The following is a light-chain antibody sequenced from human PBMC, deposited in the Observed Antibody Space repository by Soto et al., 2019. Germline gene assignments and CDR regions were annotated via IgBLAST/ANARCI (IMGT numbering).Light chain of an antibody. Sequence: QSVLTQPPSVSAAPGQKVTISCSGNSSNIGKNYVSWFQQFPGTAPKLLIYDNNKRPSGIPGRYPGSNSGTPATLGITGLQTGDEADYYCDTWDSSLSAVVFRGGTKVTVL. CDR1: SSNIGKNY. CDR2: DNN. J-gene: IGLJ2*01. CDR3: DTWDSSLSAVV. V-gene: IGLV1-51*01.